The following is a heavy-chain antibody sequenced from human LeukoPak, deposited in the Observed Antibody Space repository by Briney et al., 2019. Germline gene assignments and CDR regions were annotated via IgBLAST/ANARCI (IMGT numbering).Heavy chain of an antibody. J-gene: IGHJ1*01. Sequence: GGSLRLSCAASGFTFSSYWMHWVCQAPGKELVWVSRIKGDGNTNYADSVKGRFTISRDNAKNTVSLQMNSLRAEDTGVYYCARAPSEIGGYYPEYFRHWGQGTLVTVSS. CDR3: ARAPSEIGGYYPEYFRH. CDR1: GFTFSSYW. V-gene: IGHV3-74*01. D-gene: IGHD3-22*01. CDR2: IKGDGNT.